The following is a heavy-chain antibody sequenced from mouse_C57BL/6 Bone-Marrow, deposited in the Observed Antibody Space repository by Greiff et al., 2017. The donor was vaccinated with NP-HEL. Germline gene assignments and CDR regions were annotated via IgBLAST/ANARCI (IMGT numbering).Heavy chain of an antibody. CDR2: ISNGGGST. CDR3: ARHYGNYPYAMDY. Sequence: EVMLVESGGGLVQPGGSLKLSCAASGFTFSDYYMYWVRQTPEKRLEWVAYISNGGGSTYYPDTVKGRFTISRDNAKNTLYLQMSRLKSEDTAMYYCARHYGNYPYAMDYWGQGTSVTVSS. J-gene: IGHJ4*01. CDR1: GFTFSDYY. D-gene: IGHD2-1*01. V-gene: IGHV5-12*01.